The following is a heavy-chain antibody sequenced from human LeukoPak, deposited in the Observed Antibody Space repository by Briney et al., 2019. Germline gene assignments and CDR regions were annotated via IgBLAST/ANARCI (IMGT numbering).Heavy chain of an antibody. J-gene: IGHJ3*02. CDR1: GFTFSSYG. Sequence: PGGTLRLSCAASGFTFSSYGMSWIRQAPGKGLEWVSYISSSGSTIYYADSVKGRFTISRDNAKNSLYLQMNSLRAEDTAVYYCARSGSYDTWDAFDIWGQGTMVTVSS. V-gene: IGHV3-48*04. D-gene: IGHD1-26*01. CDR2: ISSSGSTI. CDR3: ARSGSYDTWDAFDI.